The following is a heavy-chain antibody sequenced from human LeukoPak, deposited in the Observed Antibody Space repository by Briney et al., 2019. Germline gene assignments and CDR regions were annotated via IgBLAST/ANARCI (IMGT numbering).Heavy chain of an antibody. J-gene: IGHJ6*03. D-gene: IGHD2-2*01. CDR3: ARDRIVVVPAARGDYMDV. CDR2: IRYDGSNK. V-gene: IGHV3-30*02. Sequence: SGGSLRLSCAASGFTFSSYGMHWVRQAPGKGLEWVAFIRYDGSNKYYADSVKGRFTISRDNAKNSLYLQMNSLRAEDTAVYYCARDRIVVVPAARGDYMDVWGKGTTVTVSS. CDR1: GFTFSSYG.